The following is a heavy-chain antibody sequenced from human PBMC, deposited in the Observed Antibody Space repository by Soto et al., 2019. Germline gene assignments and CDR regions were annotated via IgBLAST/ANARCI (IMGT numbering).Heavy chain of an antibody. D-gene: IGHD6-13*01. CDR3: ARTGIPPGGTKPSLYYYGMDV. CDR1: GYSFTSYW. CDR2: IYPGDSET. V-gene: IGHV5-51*01. J-gene: IGHJ6*02. Sequence: PGESLKISCKGSGYSFTSYWIGWVRQMPGKGLEWMGIIYPGDSETRYSPSFQGQVTISADKSISTAYLQWSSLKASDTAMYYCARTGIPPGGTKPSLYYYGMDVWGQGTTVTVSS.